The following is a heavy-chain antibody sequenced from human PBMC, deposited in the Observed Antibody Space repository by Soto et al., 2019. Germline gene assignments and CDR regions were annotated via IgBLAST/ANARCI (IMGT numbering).Heavy chain of an antibody. CDR2: IIPIFGTA. V-gene: IGHV1-69*13. D-gene: IGHD3-22*01. Sequence: SVKVSCKASGGTFSSYAISWVRQAPGQGPEWMGGIIPIFGTANYAQKFQGRVTITADESTSTAYMELSSLRSEDTAVYYCARDPYYYDSSLIHYWGQGTLVTVSS. CDR3: ARDPYYYDSSLIHY. J-gene: IGHJ4*02. CDR1: GGTFSSYA.